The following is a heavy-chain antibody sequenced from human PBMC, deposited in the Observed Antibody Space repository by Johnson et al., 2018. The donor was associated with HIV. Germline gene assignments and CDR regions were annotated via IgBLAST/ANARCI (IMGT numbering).Heavy chain of an antibody. CDR2: ISSDGSST. CDR1: GFTFSSYW. J-gene: IGHJ3*02. V-gene: IGHV3-74*01. Sequence: VQLVESGGGLVQPGGSLILSCAASGFTFSSYWMHWVRQAPGKGLVWVSRISSDGSSTYYADSVKGRFTISRDNAKNTRFVQMNSLRAEDTAVYYCARDLSRGGIAARLGAFDIWGQGTMVTVSS. CDR3: ARDLSRGGIAARLGAFDI. D-gene: IGHD6-6*01.